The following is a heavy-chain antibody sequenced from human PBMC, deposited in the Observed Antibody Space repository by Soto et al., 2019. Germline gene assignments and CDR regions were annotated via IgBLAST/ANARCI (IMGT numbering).Heavy chain of an antibody. J-gene: IGHJ6*02. V-gene: IGHV3-21*01. CDR3: ARDRLSSGYYSSASGPYYYYYGMDV. Sequence: GGSLRLSCAASGFTFSSYSMNWVRQAPGKGLEWVSSISSSSSYIYYADSVKGRFTISRDNAKNSLYLQRNSLRAEETAVYYCARDRLSSGYYSSASGPYYYYYGMDVWGQGTTVTVSS. D-gene: IGHD3-22*01. CDR1: GFTFSSYS. CDR2: ISSSSSYI.